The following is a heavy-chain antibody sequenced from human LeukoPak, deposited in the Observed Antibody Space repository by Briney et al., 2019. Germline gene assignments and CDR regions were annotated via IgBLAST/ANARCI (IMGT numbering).Heavy chain of an antibody. D-gene: IGHD6-13*01. Sequence: GGSLRLSCAASGFTFSDYYMSWIRQAPGKGLEWVSYISSSGSTIYYADSVKGRFTISRDNAKNSLYLQMNSLKTEDTAVYYCARDHSSSWSVFGGQGTLVTVSS. CDR2: ISSSGSTI. V-gene: IGHV3-11*01. J-gene: IGHJ4*02. CDR1: GFTFSDYY. CDR3: ARDHSSSWSVF.